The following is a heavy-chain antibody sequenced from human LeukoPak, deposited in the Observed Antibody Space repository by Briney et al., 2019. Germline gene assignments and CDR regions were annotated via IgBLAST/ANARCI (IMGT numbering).Heavy chain of an antibody. CDR3: ARDYSYYDFWSGYLTNWFDP. CDR1: GFTFDVYG. CDR2: ISWYSDSI. J-gene: IGHJ5*02. D-gene: IGHD3-3*01. Sequence: PGGSLRLSCAASGFTFDVYGMLWVRHAPRGGREWVSCISWYSDSIGYADSVKGRFTISRDNAKNSLYLQMNSLRAEDTAVYYCARDYSYYDFWSGYLTNWFDPWGQGTLVTVSS. V-gene: IGHV3-9*01.